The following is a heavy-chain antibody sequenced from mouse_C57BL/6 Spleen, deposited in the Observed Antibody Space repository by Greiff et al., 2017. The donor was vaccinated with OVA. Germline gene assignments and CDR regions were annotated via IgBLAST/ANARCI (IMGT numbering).Heavy chain of an antibody. CDR2: ISDGGSYT. CDR3: ARDSSGFPY. V-gene: IGHV5-4*01. D-gene: IGHD3-2*02. Sequence: EVHLVESGGGLVKPGGSLKLSCAASGFTFSSYAMSWVRQTPEKRLEWVATISDGGSYTYYPDNVKGRFTISRDNAKNNLYLQMSHLKSEDTAMYYCARDSSGFPYWGQGTLVTVSA. CDR1: GFTFSSYA. J-gene: IGHJ3*01.